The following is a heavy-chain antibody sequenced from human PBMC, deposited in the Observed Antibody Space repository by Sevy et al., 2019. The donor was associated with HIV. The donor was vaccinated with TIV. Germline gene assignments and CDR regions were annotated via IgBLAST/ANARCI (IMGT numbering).Heavy chain of an antibody. D-gene: IGHD6-19*01. CDR2: IWYDGSNK. V-gene: IGHV3-33*01. J-gene: IGHJ4*02. Sequence: GGSLRLSCAASGFTFSSYGMHWVRQAPGKGLEWVAVIWYDGSNKYYADSVKGRFTISRDNSKNTLYLQMNSLRAEDTAVYYCARDLGYIAVPVPDYWGQGTLVTVSS. CDR1: GFTFSSYG. CDR3: ARDLGYIAVPVPDY.